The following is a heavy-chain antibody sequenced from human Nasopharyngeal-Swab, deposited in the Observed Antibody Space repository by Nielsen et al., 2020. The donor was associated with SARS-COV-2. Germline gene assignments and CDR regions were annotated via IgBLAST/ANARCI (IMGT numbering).Heavy chain of an antibody. CDR1: GGSISSYY. CDR3: ARGWGRYCSSISCYNYGMDV. Sequence: SETLSLTCTVSGGSISSYYWSWIRQPPGKGLEWIGYIYYSGSTNYNPSLKSRVTISVDTSKNQFSLKLSSVTAADTAVYYCARGWGRYCSSISCYNYGMDVWGQGTTVTVSS. J-gene: IGHJ6*02. CDR2: IYYSGST. V-gene: IGHV4-59*01. D-gene: IGHD2-2*02.